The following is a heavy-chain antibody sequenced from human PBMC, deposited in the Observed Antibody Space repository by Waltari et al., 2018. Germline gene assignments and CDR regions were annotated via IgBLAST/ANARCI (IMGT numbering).Heavy chain of an antibody. CDR3: AKGWDDVGVINWFDA. CDR2: ISYDGSEK. D-gene: IGHD1-26*01. V-gene: IGHV3-30*18. J-gene: IGHJ5*02. Sequence: QVQLVESGGGVVQPGGSLRLSCVASGFTFSSYGMHWVGQAPGKGMEWVAVISYDGSEKTYAESVKGRFAMSRDNSKNTVYLQMNSLRVEDTAVYYCAKGWDDVGVINWFDAWGLGNVVAVTS. CDR1: GFTFSSYG.